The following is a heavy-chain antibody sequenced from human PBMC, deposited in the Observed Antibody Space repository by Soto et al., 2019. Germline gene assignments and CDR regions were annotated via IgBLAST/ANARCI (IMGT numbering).Heavy chain of an antibody. CDR1: GFTFSSYW. V-gene: IGHV3-74*01. CDR2: LNSDGSAT. D-gene: IGHD5-18*01. J-gene: IGHJ5*01. CDR3: ERDTQLWRLDS. Sequence: EVQLVESGGGLVQPGESLRLSCAASGFTFSSYWMHWVRQDPGKGLVWVSRLNSDGSATTYADSVKGRFTISRDNVKSTFYLQMNSLRSEDTAVYFCERDTQLWRLDSWGHGTLVTVSS.